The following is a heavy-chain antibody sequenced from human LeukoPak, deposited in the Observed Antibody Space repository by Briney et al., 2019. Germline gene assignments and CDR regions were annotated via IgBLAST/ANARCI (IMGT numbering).Heavy chain of an antibody. J-gene: IGHJ4*02. CDR2: TKKDGSEK. D-gene: IGHD2-21*01. CDR1: GFTFSAYW. Sequence: GGSLRLSCGASGFTFSAYWMSWVRQAPGKGLEWVANTKKDGSEKYYVDSVKGRFTISRDNAKNSLYLQMNSLRVEDTAVYYCVREGYFVFDFWGQGALVTVSS. V-gene: IGHV3-7*01. CDR3: VREGYFVFDF.